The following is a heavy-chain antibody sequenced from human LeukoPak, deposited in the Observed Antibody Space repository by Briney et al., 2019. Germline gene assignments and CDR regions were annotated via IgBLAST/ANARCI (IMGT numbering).Heavy chain of an antibody. Sequence: GGSLRLSCAASGFTFSSYSMNWVRQAPGKGLEWVSYISSSSSTIYYADSVKGRFTISRDNAKNSLYLQMNSLRAEDTAVYYCARDQPDYYDSSGPFDYWGQGTLVTVSS. V-gene: IGHV3-48*01. CDR3: ARDQPDYYDSSGPFDY. D-gene: IGHD3-22*01. CDR1: GFTFSSYS. CDR2: ISSSSSTI. J-gene: IGHJ4*02.